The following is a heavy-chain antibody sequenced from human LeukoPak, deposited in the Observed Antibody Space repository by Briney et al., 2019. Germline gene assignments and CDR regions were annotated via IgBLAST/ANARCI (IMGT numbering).Heavy chain of an antibody. CDR1: GYTFTGYY. J-gene: IGHJ6*03. V-gene: IGHV1-2*06. CDR3: ARGPTAMVTSYYFYYYMDV. D-gene: IGHD5-18*01. CDR2: INPNSGGT. Sequence: ASVKDSCKASGYTFTGYYMHWVRQAPGQGLAWMGRINPNSGGTNYAQNFQVRVTMTRDTSISTAYMELSRLRSDDTAVYYCARGPTAMVTSYYFYYYMDVWGKGTTVTVSS.